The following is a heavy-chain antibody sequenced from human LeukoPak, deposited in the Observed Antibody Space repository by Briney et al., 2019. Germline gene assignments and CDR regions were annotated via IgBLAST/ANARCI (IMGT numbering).Heavy chain of an antibody. Sequence: PSETLSLTCTVSGHSISSGYYWGWIRQPPGKGLEWIGSMYHSGSTYYNPSLKSRVTVSLDTSKNQFSLKLISVTAADTAVYYCARAPANYYMDVWGKGTTVTVSS. D-gene: IGHD2-2*01. J-gene: IGHJ6*03. CDR1: GHSISSGYY. V-gene: IGHV4-38-2*02. CDR3: ARAPANYYMDV. CDR2: MYHSGST.